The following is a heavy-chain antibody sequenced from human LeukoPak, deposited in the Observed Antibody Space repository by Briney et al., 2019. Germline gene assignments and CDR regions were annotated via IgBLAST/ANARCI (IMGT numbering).Heavy chain of an antibody. V-gene: IGHV4-38-2*02. CDR2: IYHSGST. CDR1: GYSISSGYY. J-gene: IGHJ4*02. CDR3: ARDPRNKPNDY. Sequence: SETLSPTCAVSGYSISSGYYWGWIRQPPGKGLEWIGSIYHSGSTYYNPSLKSRVTISVDTSKNQFSLKLSSVTAADTAVYYCARDPRNKPNDYWGQGTLVTVSS.